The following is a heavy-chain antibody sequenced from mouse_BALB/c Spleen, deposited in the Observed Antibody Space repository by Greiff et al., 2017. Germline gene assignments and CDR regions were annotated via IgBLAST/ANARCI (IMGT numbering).Heavy chain of an antibody. V-gene: IGHV14-3*02. J-gene: IGHJ3*01. CDR1: GFNIKDTY. CDR2: IDPANGNT. CDR3: APIHGYDEAY. D-gene: IGHD2-2*01. Sequence: EVKLMESGAELVKPGASVKLSCTASGFNIKDTYMHWVKQRPEQGLEWIGRIDPANGNTKYDPKFQGKATITADTSSNTAYLQLSSLTSEDTAVYYCAPIHGYDEAYWGQGTLVTVSA.